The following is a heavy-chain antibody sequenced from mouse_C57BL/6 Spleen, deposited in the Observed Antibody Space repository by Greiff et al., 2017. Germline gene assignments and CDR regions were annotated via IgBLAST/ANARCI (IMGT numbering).Heavy chain of an antibody. CDR1: GYTFPDYE. CDR2: IDPETGGT. CDR3: TRALYYYGSSYEGFAY. V-gene: IGHV1-15*01. D-gene: IGHD1-1*01. J-gene: IGHJ3*01. Sequence: VQLQQSGAELVRPGASVTLSCKASGYTFPDYEMHWVKQTPVHGLEWIGAIDPETGGTAYNQKFKGKAILTADKSSSTAYMELRSLTSEDSAVYYCTRALYYYGSSYEGFAYWGQGTLVTVSA.